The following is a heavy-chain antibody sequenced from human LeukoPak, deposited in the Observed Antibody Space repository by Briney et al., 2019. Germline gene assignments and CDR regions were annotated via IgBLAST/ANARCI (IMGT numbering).Heavy chain of an antibody. Sequence: SETLSLTCSVSGGSISPYYWSWIRQPPGKGLEWIGYIYYSGSTNYNPSLKSRVTISVDTSMNQFSLKLSSVTAADTAVYYCARGYAGATTFDYWGQGTLVTVSS. CDR3: ARGYAGATTFDY. CDR2: IYYSGST. V-gene: IGHV4-59*01. D-gene: IGHD1-26*01. CDR1: GGSISPYY. J-gene: IGHJ4*02.